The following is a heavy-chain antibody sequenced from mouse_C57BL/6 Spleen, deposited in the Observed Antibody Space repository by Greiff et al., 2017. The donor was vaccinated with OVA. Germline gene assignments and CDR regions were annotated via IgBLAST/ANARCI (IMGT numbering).Heavy chain of an antibody. V-gene: IGHV1-82*01. CDR3: ARGDDGYFPAMDY. CDR2: IYPGGGDT. J-gene: IGHJ4*01. Sequence: QVQLKESGPELVKPGASVKISCKASGYAFSSSWMNWVKQRPGQGLEWIGRIYPGGGDTNYNGKFKGKATLTADKSSSTAYMQLSSLTSEDSAVYFCARGDDGYFPAMDYWGQGTSVTVSS. CDR1: GYAFSSSW. D-gene: IGHD2-3*01.